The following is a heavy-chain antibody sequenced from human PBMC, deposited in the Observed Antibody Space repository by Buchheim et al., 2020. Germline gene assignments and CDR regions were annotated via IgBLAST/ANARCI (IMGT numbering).Heavy chain of an antibody. CDR1: GFTFTSYA. CDR3: AKDRYCSGGSCYGLIFDF. CDR2: ISGSGGST. V-gene: IGHV3-23*01. D-gene: IGHD2-15*01. J-gene: IGHJ4*02. Sequence: EVQLLQSGGVLVQPGGSLRLSCAASGFTFTSYAMNWVRQAPGKGLEWVSAISGSGGSTYFADSVRGRLTISRDNSKNTLFLQMNSLRAEDTAIYYCAKDRYCSGGSCYGLIFDFWGQGTL.